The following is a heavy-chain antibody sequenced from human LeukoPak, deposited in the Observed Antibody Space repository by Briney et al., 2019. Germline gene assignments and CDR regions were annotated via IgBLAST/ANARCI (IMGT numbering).Heavy chain of an antibody. D-gene: IGHD3-22*01. Sequence: ASVKVSCKASGYTFTSYYMHWVRQAPGQGLEWMGIITPSGGSTSYAQKFQGRVTMTRDTSTSTVYMELSSLRSEDTAVYYCARGGGYLDLGANWFDPWGQGTLVTVSS. CDR3: ARGGGYLDLGANWFDP. CDR1: GYTFTSYY. CDR2: ITPSGGST. V-gene: IGHV1-46*01. J-gene: IGHJ5*02.